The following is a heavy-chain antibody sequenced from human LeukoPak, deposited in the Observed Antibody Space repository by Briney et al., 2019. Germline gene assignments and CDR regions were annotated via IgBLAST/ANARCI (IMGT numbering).Heavy chain of an antibody. V-gene: IGHV3-23*01. Sequence: GGSLRLSCAASGFTFSSYAMSWVRQAPGKGLECISGFSGSGGSTYYADSVKGRFTISRDNSKNTLYLQMNSLRAEDTAVYYCAKDRDDYGYDFFDYWGQGTLVTVSS. D-gene: IGHD5-12*01. CDR1: GFTFSSYA. CDR3: AKDRDDYGYDFFDY. J-gene: IGHJ4*02. CDR2: FSGSGGST.